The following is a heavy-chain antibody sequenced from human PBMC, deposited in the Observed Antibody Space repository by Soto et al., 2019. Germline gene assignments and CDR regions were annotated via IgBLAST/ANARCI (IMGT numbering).Heavy chain of an antibody. CDR2: IYYSGST. V-gene: IGHV4-59*01. Sequence: SETLSLTCTVSGGSISSYYWSWIRQPPGKGLEWIGYIYYSGSTNYNPSLKSRVTISVDTSKNQSSLKLSSVTAADTAVYYCARSPGQRDDYNYGMDVWGKGTTVTVSS. CDR3: ARSPGQRDDYNYGMDV. CDR1: GGSISSYY. J-gene: IGHJ6*04. D-gene: IGHD6-25*01.